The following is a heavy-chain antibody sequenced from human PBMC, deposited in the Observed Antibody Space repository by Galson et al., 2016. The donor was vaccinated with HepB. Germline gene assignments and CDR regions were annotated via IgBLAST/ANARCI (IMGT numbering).Heavy chain of an antibody. CDR3: TRGGVRGARHFDI. V-gene: IGHV3-74*01. D-gene: IGHD3-10*01. CDR2: INNDGSST. CDR1: GFTFSSYW. Sequence: SLRLSCAVSGFTFSSYWMYWVRQAPGKGLVWVSRINNDGSSTDYVDSVTGRFTISRDNAKNTLYLQMSSLRAEDTAVYYCTRGGVRGARHFDIWGQGTMVTVSS. J-gene: IGHJ3*02.